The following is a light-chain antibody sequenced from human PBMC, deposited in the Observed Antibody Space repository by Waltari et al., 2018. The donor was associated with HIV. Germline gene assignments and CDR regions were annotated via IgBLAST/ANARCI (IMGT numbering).Light chain of an antibody. CDR2: WAL. CDR1: QSVLYTSNNKNY. CDR3: QQYYSTPYT. J-gene: IGKJ2*01. V-gene: IGKV4-1*01. Sequence: DIVMTQSPDSLAVSLGERATINCKSSQSVLYTSNNKNYLAWYQQKPGQPPKLLIYWALTRESGVPDRFSGSGSGTDFTLTISSLQAEDVAVYYCQQYYSTPYTFGQGTKLE.